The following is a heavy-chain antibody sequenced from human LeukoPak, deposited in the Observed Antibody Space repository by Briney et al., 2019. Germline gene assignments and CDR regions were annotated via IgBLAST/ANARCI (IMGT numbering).Heavy chain of an antibody. J-gene: IGHJ4*02. CDR1: GYIFTSYW. Sequence: GASLKISCKASGYIFTSYWIAWVRQLPGKGLEWMGIIYPGDSQTRYSPSFQGQVTISADNSITTAYLQWSSLETSDSAMYYSARRDSIALSGIIDQWGQGTLVTVSS. D-gene: IGHD6-6*01. V-gene: IGHV5-51*01. CDR3: ARRDSIALSGIIDQ. CDR2: IYPGDSQT.